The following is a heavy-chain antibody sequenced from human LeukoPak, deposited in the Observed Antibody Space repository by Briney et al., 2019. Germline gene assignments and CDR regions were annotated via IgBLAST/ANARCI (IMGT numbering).Heavy chain of an antibody. D-gene: IGHD3-10*01. CDR3: ASAYYGSGSYSGLY. CDR2: IKQDGSEK. J-gene: IGHJ4*02. CDR1: GFTFSSYW. Sequence: GGSLRLSCAASGFTFSSYWMSWVRQAPGKGLEWVANIKQDGSEKYYVDSVKGRFTISRDNAKKSLYLQMNSLRAEDTAVYYCASAYYGSGSYSGLYWGQGTLVTVSS. V-gene: IGHV3-7*03.